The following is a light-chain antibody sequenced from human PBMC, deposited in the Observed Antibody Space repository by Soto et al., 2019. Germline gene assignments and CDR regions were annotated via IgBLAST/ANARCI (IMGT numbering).Light chain of an antibody. CDR1: QSVSTY. CDR2: GAA. Sequence: EIVLAQSPGTLSLSPGERATLFCRASQSVSTYLNWYQQKPGQAPRLLIYGAASRATAIPDRFSGSGSGTDFTLTISRLEPEDFAVYFCQHHGGSPLFTFGPGTKVDIK. V-gene: IGKV3-20*01. J-gene: IGKJ3*01. CDR3: QHHGGSPLFT.